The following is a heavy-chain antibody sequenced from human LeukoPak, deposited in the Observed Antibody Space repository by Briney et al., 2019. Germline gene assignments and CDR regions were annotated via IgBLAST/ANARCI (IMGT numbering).Heavy chain of an antibody. CDR1: GGSISSGGYY. V-gene: IGHV4-31*03. Sequence: SETLSLTCTVSGGSISSGGYYWSWIRQHPGKGLEWIGYIYYSGSTYYNPSLTSRVTISVDTSKNQYSPKLSPVTAADTAVYYCARARKAAPYLDYWGQGTLVTVSS. D-gene: IGHD6-13*01. J-gene: IGHJ4*02. CDR3: ARARKAAPYLDY. CDR2: IYYSGST.